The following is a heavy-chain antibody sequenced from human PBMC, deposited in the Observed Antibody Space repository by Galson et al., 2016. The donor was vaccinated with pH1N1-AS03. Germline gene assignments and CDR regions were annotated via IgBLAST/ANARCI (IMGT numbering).Heavy chain of an antibody. CDR1: GFTISNFG. D-gene: IGHD3-16*01. V-gene: IGHV3-30*03. Sequence: SLRLSCAASGFTISNFGMLWVRQAPGQGLEWVAIISFDGTIKYYADSVKGRFTISRDNSKNTVYLQMNSLRVEDTAVYYCAREPWGSTQGEYWGQGTLVTVSS. CDR3: AREPWGSTQGEY. J-gene: IGHJ4*02. CDR2: ISFDGTIK.